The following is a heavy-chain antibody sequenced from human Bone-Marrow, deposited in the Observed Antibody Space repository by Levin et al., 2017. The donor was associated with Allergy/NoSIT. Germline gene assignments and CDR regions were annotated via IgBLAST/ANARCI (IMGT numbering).Heavy chain of an antibody. D-gene: IGHD6-19*01. CDR1: GGTFSSYA. J-gene: IGHJ5*02. V-gene: IGHV1-69*13. CDR3: ARDGSGYSSGWYEMGWFDP. Sequence: VASVKVSCKASGGTFSSYAISWVRQAPGQGLEWMGGIIPIFGTANYAQKFQGRVTITADESTSTAYMELSSLRSEDTAVYYCARDGSGYSSGWYEMGWFDPWGQGTLVTVSS. CDR2: IIPIFGTA.